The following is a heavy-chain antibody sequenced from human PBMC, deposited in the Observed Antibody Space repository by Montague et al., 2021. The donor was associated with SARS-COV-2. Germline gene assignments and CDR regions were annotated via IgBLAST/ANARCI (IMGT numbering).Heavy chain of an antibody. D-gene: IGHD3-16*02. V-gene: IGHV3-48*03. Sequence: SLRLSCAASGFTFSNYDMNWVRQAPGKGPEWTSYISTSAYTTSHAGPVKGRYTISRDNGKNSLYLQMNSLRVEDTAVYYCTRDYRSIVGDGLDIWGQGTKVTVSS. J-gene: IGHJ3*02. CDR1: GFTFSNYD. CDR2: ISTSAYTT. CDR3: TRDYRSIVGDGLDI.